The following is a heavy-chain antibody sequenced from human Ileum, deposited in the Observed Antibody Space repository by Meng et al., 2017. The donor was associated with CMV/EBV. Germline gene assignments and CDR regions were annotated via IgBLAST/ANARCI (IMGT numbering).Heavy chain of an antibody. V-gene: IGHV3-30*02. CDR1: EFTFTNAW. D-gene: IGHD5-24*01. Sequence: GESLKISCTASEFTFTNAWMTWVRQAPGKGLEWVTYIHYDGTLQDYADSVKGRFTISRDNSKNTLYLQMNSLRREDTAVYYCSRDFRWHIDYWGQGTRVTVSS. CDR3: SRDFRWHIDY. J-gene: IGHJ4*02. CDR2: IHYDGTLQ.